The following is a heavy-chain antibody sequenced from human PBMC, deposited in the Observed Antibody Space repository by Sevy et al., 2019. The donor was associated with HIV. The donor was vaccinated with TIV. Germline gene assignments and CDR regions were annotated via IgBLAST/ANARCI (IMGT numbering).Heavy chain of an antibody. CDR2: ISSAGSNK. J-gene: IGHJ4*02. Sequence: GESLKISCAASGLTFSSHAMHWVRQAPGKGLGWVAVISSAGSNKYYADSVKGRFTISRDNPKNTLYLQMNSLRPEDTAVYYCTRDAGYSIAWSPSDYWGQGTLVTVSS. V-gene: IGHV3-30-3*01. CDR1: GLTFSSHA. CDR3: TRDAGYSIAWSPSDY. D-gene: IGHD6-19*01.